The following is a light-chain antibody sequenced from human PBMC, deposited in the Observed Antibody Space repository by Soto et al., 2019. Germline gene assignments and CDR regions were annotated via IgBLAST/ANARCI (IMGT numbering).Light chain of an antibody. CDR3: QQCGSSPWT. CDR2: AAS. CDR1: QSVSSYY. Sequence: EIVLTQSPGTLSLSPGERATLSCRASQSVSSYYLASYQQKPGQAPGLLIYAASSRATGIPDRFSGGGAGTDFTLTISRLEPEDFAVYYCQQCGSSPWTFGQGAKVEIK. J-gene: IGKJ1*01. V-gene: IGKV3-20*01.